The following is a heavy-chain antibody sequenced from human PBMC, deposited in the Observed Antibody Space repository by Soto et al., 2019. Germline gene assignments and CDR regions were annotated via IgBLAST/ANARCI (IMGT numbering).Heavy chain of an antibody. CDR2: IGGSGGDK. Sequence: GGSLRLSCAASGFPFSSYAMGWVRQAPGKGLEWVSGIGGSGGDKFYADSVKGRFTVSRDNAENTLSLELNSLRVEDTAIYYCERRSLRGRADYSGQGIFLTVYS. J-gene: IGHJ4*02. D-gene: IGHD3-16*01. V-gene: IGHV3-23*01. CDR1: GFPFSSYA. CDR3: ERRSLRGRADY.